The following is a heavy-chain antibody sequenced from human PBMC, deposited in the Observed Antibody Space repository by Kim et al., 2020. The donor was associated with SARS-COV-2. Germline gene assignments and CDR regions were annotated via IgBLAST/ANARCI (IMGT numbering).Heavy chain of an antibody. Sequence: ASVKVSCKASGYTFTSYYMHWVRQAPGQGLEWMGIINPSGGSTSYAQKFQGRVTMTRDTSTSTVYMELSSLRSEDTAVYYCARDRYYDFWSGYYGYYYGMDVWGQGTTVTVSS. J-gene: IGHJ6*02. D-gene: IGHD3-3*01. V-gene: IGHV1-46*01. CDR1: GYTFTSYY. CDR2: INPSGGST. CDR3: ARDRYYDFWSGYYGYYYGMDV.